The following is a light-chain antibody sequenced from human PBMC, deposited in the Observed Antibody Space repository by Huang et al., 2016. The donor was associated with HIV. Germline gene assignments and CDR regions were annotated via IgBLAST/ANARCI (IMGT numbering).Light chain of an antibody. V-gene: IGKV4-1*01. CDR2: WAS. CDR3: QQYYSASIT. Sequence: DIVMTQSPGYLTVSLGERASINCTSSQPLLSTANNKSYLAWYQQKPRQPPKSLIYWASNRESGVPERFSGSGSGTDVTLTISSLQAEDVALYYCQQYYSASITFGQGTRVEI. CDR1: QPLLSTANNKSY. J-gene: IGKJ5*01.